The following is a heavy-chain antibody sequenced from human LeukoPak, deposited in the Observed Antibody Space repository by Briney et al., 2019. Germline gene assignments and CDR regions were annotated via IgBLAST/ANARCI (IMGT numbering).Heavy chain of an antibody. D-gene: IGHD5-24*01. CDR1: GVSISSYH. V-gene: IGHV4-59*01. J-gene: IGHJ4*02. CDR2: IYNSGST. CDR3: ARKDGDG. Sequence: SETLSLTCTVSGVSISSYHWTWIRQPPGEGLEWIGHIYNSGSTNYNPSLRGRVTISLDTSENQVSLTLNSVTAADTAMYYCARKDGDGWGQGTLVTVSS.